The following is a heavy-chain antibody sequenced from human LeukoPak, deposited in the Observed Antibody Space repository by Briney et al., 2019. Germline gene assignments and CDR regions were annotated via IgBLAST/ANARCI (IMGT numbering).Heavy chain of an antibody. CDR3: ARDRYYNIPYDYMDV. D-gene: IGHD3-9*01. Sequence: PGGSLRLSCAASGFIFSSYEMNWVRQAPGKGLEWVSYISSSGSIIYYADSVKGRFTFSRDNAKNSLYLQMDSLRAEDTAVYYCARDRYYNIPYDYMDVWGKGTTVTISS. CDR1: GFIFSSYE. J-gene: IGHJ6*03. CDR2: ISSSGSII. V-gene: IGHV3-48*03.